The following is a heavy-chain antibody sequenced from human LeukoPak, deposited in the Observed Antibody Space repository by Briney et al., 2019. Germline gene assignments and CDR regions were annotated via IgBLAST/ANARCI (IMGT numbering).Heavy chain of an antibody. J-gene: IGHJ5*02. CDR1: GFNVNSNY. CDR2: IFGGGGT. D-gene: IGHD3-10*01. V-gene: IGHV3-66*01. Sequence: GRSLRLSCTASGFNVNSNYMSWVRQVPGKGLEWVSVIFGGGGTHYADSVKGRFTISRDNSKNTLYLQMNSLRVEDTAIYYCARDHSALASYPNPWGQGTLVTVSS. CDR3: ARDHSALASYPNP.